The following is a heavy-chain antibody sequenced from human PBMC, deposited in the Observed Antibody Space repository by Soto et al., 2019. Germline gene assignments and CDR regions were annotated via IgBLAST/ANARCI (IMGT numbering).Heavy chain of an antibody. CDR2: IVVGSGNT. D-gene: IGHD2-15*01. J-gene: IGHJ6*03. CDR1: GVSFTSSA. CDR3: AAARGSGGSCYSCHYYMDV. Sequence: GASVKLSCEACGVSFTSSAMQWVRQARGQRLEWIGWIVVGSGNTNYAQKFQERVTITRDMSTSTAYMELSSLRSEDTAVYYCAAARGSGGSCYSCHYYMDVWGKGTTVTVSS. V-gene: IGHV1-58*02.